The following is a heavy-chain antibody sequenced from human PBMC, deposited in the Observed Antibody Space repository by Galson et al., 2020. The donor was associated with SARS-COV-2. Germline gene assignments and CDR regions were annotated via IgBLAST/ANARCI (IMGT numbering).Heavy chain of an antibody. Sequence: GGSLRLSCAASGFTFSSYAMQWVRQAPGKGLEWVAVISYDGSNKYYADSVKGRFTISRDNSKNTLYLQMNSLRAEDTAVYYCARDSPRFLEWFEFDYWGQGTLVTVSS. CDR1: GFTFSSYA. CDR2: ISYDGSNK. D-gene: IGHD3-3*01. J-gene: IGHJ4*02. V-gene: IGHV3-30*04. CDR3: ARDSPRFLEWFEFDY.